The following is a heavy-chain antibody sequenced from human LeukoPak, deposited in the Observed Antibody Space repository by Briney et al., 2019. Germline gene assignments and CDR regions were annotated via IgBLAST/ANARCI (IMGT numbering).Heavy chain of an antibody. J-gene: IGHJ2*01. Sequence: QAVSLTCTGSWGSIRKYYWSWIRQPPGKGLEWIGYIYYSGSTNYNPSLKSRVTISVDTSKNQFSLKLSSVTAADTAVYYCARAPPPPYCGGDCYAPDWYFDLWGRGTLVTVSS. CDR2: IYYSGST. CDR3: ARAPPPPYCGGDCYAPDWYFDL. D-gene: IGHD2-21*02. V-gene: IGHV4-59*01. CDR1: WGSIRKYY.